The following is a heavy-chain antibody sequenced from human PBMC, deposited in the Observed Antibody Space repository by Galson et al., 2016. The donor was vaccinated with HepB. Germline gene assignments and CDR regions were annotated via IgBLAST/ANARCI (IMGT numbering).Heavy chain of an antibody. Sequence: SLRLSCAASGFRLSSYAMHWVRQAPGKGLEWVAVISYDGSNKYYTDSVKGRFTISRDNSKNTMYMQMDSLRAEDRAVYYRGKDGLYSGSGRYGSVHYWGQGTMVTVSS. V-gene: IGHV3-30*18. CDR3: GKDGLYSGSGRYGSVHY. CDR2: ISYDGSNK. J-gene: IGHJ4*02. CDR1: GFRLSSYA. D-gene: IGHD3-10*01.